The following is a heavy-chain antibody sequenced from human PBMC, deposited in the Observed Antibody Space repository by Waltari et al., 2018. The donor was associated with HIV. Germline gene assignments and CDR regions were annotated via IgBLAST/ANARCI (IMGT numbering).Heavy chain of an antibody. CDR3: AKDRAFFQAGYSSI. CDR1: GFTFHYHG. D-gene: IGHD6-13*01. V-gene: IGHV3-30*18. Sequence: QVQLVQSGGGVVQPGTSLRLSCAASGFTFHYHGMHWVRQAPGKGLEWVALISYDRSNKYYADSVKGRFTISRDNSKKTVYLQMNSLRPEDTAVYYCAKDRAFFQAGYSSIWGQGTLVTVSS. CDR2: ISYDRSNK. J-gene: IGHJ4*02.